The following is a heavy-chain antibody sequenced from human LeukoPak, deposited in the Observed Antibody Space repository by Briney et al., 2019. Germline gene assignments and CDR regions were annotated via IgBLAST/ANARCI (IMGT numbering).Heavy chain of an antibody. CDR2: IYPGDSDT. J-gene: IGHJ4*02. Sequence: GEALQIACKGSGYSFTSYWIGWVRQMPGKGLEWMGIIYPGDSDTRYSPSFQGQATISAAKSISTADFKWTSLKASSRPWSYWARTISVACTNWGQGDPVTVSS. CDR1: GYSFTSYW. V-gene: IGHV5-51*01. CDR3: ARTISVACTN. D-gene: IGHD6-19*01.